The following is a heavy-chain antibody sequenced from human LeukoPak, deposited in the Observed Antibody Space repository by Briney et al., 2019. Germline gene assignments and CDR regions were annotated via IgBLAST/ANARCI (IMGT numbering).Heavy chain of an antibody. CDR1: GGSFSGYY. CDR3: ARTNYYDSSASDY. V-gene: IGHV4-34*01. D-gene: IGHD3-22*01. J-gene: IGHJ4*02. Sequence: PSETLSLTCAVYGGSFSGYYWSWIRQPPGKGLEWIGEINHSGSTNYNPSLKSRVTISVDTSKNQFSLKLSSVTAADTAVYYCARTNYYDSSASDYWGQGTLVTVSS. CDR2: INHSGST.